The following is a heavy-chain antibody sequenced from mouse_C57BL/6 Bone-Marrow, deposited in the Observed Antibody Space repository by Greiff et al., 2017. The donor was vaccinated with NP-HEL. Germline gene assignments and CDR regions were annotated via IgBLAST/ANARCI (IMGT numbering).Heavy chain of an antibody. V-gene: IGHV2-2*01. CDR3: ARTVPYDYDCYFDY. CDR2: IWSGGST. CDR1: GFSLTSYG. D-gene: IGHD2-4*01. J-gene: IGHJ2*01. Sequence: VMLVESGPGLVQPSQSLSITCTVSGFSLTSYGVHWVRQSPGKGLEWLGVIWSGGSTDYNAAFISRLSISKDNSKSQVFFKMNSLQADDTAIYYCARTVPYDYDCYFDYWGQGTTLTVSS.